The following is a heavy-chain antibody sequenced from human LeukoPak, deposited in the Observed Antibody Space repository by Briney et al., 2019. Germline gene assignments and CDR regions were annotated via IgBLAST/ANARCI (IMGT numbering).Heavy chain of an antibody. Sequence: SVKVSCKASGGTFSSYAISWVRQAPGQGLEWMGGIIPIFGTANYAQKFQGRVTITADKSTSTAYMELSSLRSEDTAVYYCARGIVGASYHYYYYMDVWGKGTTVTVSS. CDR2: IIPIFGTA. CDR3: ARGIVGASYHYYYYMDV. J-gene: IGHJ6*03. D-gene: IGHD1-26*01. V-gene: IGHV1-69*06. CDR1: GGTFSSYA.